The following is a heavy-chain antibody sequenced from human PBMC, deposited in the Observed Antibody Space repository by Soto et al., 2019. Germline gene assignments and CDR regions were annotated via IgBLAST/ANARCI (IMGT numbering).Heavy chain of an antibody. Sequence: GGSLRLSCAASGFTVSNKYMSWVRQAPGKGLEWVSLIQSGGPTYYADSVKGRFTISRDNSKNTLYLQMNSLRAEDTAVYYCAPKNWDWGPGTMVTVSS. CDR2: IQSGGPT. V-gene: IGHV3-53*01. D-gene: IGHD1-26*01. CDR1: GFTVSNKY. J-gene: IGHJ3*01. CDR3: APKNWD.